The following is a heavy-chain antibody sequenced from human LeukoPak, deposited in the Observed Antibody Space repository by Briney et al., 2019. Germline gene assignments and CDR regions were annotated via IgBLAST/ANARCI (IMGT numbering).Heavy chain of an antibody. V-gene: IGHV4-38-2*02. Sequence: SETLSLTCTVSGYSISSGYYWGWIRQPPGKGLEWIGSIYHSGSTYYNPSLKSRVTISVDTSKNQFSLKLSSVTAADTAVYYCARDSITAMVNDAFGIWGQGTMVTVSS. CDR1: GYSISSGYY. CDR3: ARDSITAMVNDAFGI. D-gene: IGHD5-18*01. CDR2: IYHSGST. J-gene: IGHJ3*02.